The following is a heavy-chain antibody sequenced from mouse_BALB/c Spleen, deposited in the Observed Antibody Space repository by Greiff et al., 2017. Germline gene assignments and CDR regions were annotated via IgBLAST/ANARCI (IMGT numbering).Heavy chain of an antibody. CDR2: ISSGSSTI. J-gene: IGHJ4*01. CDR3: ARSFYGSYEGYAMDY. CDR1: GFTFSSFG. D-gene: IGHD2-10*01. Sequence: EVQGVESGGGLVQPGGSRKLSCAASGFTFSSFGMHWVRQAPEKGLEWVAYISSGSSTIYYADTVKGRFTISRDNPKNTLFLQMTSLRSEDTAMYYCARSFYGSYEGYAMDYWGQGTSVTVSS. V-gene: IGHV5-17*02.